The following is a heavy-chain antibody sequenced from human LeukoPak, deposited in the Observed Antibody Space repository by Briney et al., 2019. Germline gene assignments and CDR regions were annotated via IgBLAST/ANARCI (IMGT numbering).Heavy chain of an antibody. V-gene: IGHV4-34*01. CDR3: ARLKQLVRAADY. Sequence: PSETLSLTCAVYGVSFSGYYRSWIRQPPGKGLEWIGEINHSGSTNYNPSLKSRVTISVDTSKNQFSLKLSSVTAADTAVYYCARLKQLVRAADYWGQGTLVTVSS. CDR2: INHSGST. J-gene: IGHJ4*02. D-gene: IGHD6-6*01. CDR1: GVSFSGYY.